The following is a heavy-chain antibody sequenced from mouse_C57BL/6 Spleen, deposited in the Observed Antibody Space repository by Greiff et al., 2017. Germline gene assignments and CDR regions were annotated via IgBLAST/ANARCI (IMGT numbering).Heavy chain of an antibody. J-gene: IGHJ2*01. CDR2: IYPGDGDT. Sequence: QVQLQQSGPELVKPGASVKISCKASGYAFSSSWMNWVKQRPGKGLEWIGRIYPGDGDTNYNGKFKGKATLTADQSSSTAYMQLSSLTSEDSAVYFCAISSFITTVVDYWGQGTTLTVSS. CDR1: GYAFSSSW. V-gene: IGHV1-82*01. CDR3: AISSFITTVVDY. D-gene: IGHD1-1*01.